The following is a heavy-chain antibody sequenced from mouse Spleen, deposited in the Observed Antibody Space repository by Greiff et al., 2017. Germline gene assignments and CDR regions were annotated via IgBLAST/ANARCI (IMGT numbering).Heavy chain of an antibody. V-gene: IGHV1-26*01. CDR2: INPNNGGI. CDR1: GYTFTDYY. D-gene: IGHD2-1*01. Sequence: VQLQQSGPELVKPGASVKISCKASGYTFTDYYMNWVKQSHGKSLEWIGDINPNNGGISYNQKFKGKATLTVDKSSSTAYMELRSLTSEDSAVYYCARRIYGNYDYWGQGTTLTVSS. CDR3: ARRIYGNYDY. J-gene: IGHJ2*01.